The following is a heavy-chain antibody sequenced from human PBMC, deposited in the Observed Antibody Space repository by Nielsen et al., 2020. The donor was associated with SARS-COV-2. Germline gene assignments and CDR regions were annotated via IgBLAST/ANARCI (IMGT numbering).Heavy chain of an antibody. J-gene: IGHJ4*02. Sequence: GESLKISCAASGFTFSSYEMHWVRQAPGQGLEWMGIINPSGGSTSYAQKFQGRVTMTRDTSTSTVYMELSSLRSEDTAVYYCARGQGYSQFDYWGQGTLVTVSS. CDR1: GFTFSSYE. V-gene: IGHV1-46*01. CDR2: INPSGGST. CDR3: ARGQGYSQFDY. D-gene: IGHD5-24*01.